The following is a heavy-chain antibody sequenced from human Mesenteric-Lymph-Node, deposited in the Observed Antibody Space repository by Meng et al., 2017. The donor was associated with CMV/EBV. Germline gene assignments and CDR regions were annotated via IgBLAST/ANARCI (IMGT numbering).Heavy chain of an antibody. CDR3: AKDRGGTWGRHYVL. J-gene: IGHJ2*01. Sequence: CVRQPPGAGLGWVSFVRYDGGNENSTDSVKGRFTVSMDNSRNTVSLQMNTLRAGDMARDYCAKDRGGTWGRHYVLWGRGTLVTVSS. D-gene: IGHD2-15*01. CDR2: VRYDGGNE. V-gene: IGHV3-30*02.